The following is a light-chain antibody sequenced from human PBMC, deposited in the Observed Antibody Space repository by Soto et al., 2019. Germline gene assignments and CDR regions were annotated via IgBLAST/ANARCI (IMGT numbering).Light chain of an antibody. CDR3: QTWATGIHLM. Sequence: QLVLTQSPSASASLGASVKLTCTLSSGHSSYAIAWHQQQPEKGPRYLMKVNSDGSHNKGDGIPDRFSGSSSGAERYLTISSLQSEDEADYYCQTWATGIHLMFGGGTKVTVL. CDR1: SGHSSYA. J-gene: IGLJ3*02. V-gene: IGLV4-69*01. CDR2: VNSDGSH.